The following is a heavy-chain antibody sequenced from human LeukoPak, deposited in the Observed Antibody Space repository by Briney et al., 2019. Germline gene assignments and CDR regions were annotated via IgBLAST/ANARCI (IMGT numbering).Heavy chain of an antibody. CDR2: INHSGST. V-gene: IGHV4-34*01. D-gene: IGHD6-19*01. CDR1: GFRFSTYW. J-gene: IGHJ4*02. CDR3: ARSSSGWHFDY. Sequence: GSLRLSCTASGFRFSTYWMSWVRQAPGKGLEWIGEINHSGSTNYNPSLKSRVTISVDTSKNQFSLKLSSVTAADTAVYYCARSSSGWHFDYWGQGTLVTVSS.